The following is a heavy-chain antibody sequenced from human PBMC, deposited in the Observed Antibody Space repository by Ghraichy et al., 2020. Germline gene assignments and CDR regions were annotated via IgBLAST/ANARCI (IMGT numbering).Heavy chain of an antibody. CDR1: GGNFGSYA. J-gene: IGHJ4*02. CDR3: AREAEVAGSNLGY. D-gene: IGHD6-19*01. V-gene: IGHV1-69*06. Sequence: SVKVSCKPSGGNFGSYAFSWVRQAPGQGLEWMGGIIPIFHKAHIVQKYQGRLTITADTSADQSTNMVYMELTSLTSEDTAVYYCAREAEVAGSNLGYWGQGTLVTVSS. CDR2: IIPIFHKA.